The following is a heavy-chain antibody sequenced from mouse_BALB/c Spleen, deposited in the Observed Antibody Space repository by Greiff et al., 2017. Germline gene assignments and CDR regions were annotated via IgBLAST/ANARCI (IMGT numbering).Heavy chain of an antibody. D-gene: IGHD3-3*01. CDR3: ARERGGLFAY. CDR2: ISYSGST. V-gene: IGHV3-8*02. J-gene: IGHJ3*01. Sequence: EVMLVESGPSLVKPSQTLSLTCSVTGDSITSGYWNWIRKFPGNKLEYMGYISYSGSTYYNPSLKSRISITRDTSKNQYYLQLNSVTTEDTATYYCARERGGLFAYWGQGTLVTVSA. CDR1: GDSITSGY.